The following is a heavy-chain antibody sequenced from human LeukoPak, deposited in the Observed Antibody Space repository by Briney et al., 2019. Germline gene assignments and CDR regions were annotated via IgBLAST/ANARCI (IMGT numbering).Heavy chain of an antibody. J-gene: IGHJ4*02. CDR2: IFSAGTT. Sequence: GGSLRLSCAASGFTVSNNYMSWVRQAPGKGLEWVAVIFSAGTTYYADFVKGRFIISRDSSNNALSLDMNSLTREDTAFYYCASHRAAASEIDNWGQGTLVTVAS. V-gene: IGHV3-53*01. CDR1: GFTVSNNY. CDR3: ASHRAAASEIDN. D-gene: IGHD6-25*01.